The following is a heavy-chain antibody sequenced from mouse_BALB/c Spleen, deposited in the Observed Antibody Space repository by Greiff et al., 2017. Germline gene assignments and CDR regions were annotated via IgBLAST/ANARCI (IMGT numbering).Heavy chain of an antibody. Sequence: VQLKESGPGLVKPSQSLSLTCTVTGYSITSDYAWNWIRQFPGNKLEWMGYISYSGSTSYNPSLKSRISITRDTSKNQFFLQLNSVTTEDTATYYCARSDDYLYAMDYWGQGTSVTVSS. CDR3: ARSDDYLYAMDY. D-gene: IGHD2-4*01. J-gene: IGHJ4*01. V-gene: IGHV3-2*02. CDR1: GYSITSDYA. CDR2: ISYSGST.